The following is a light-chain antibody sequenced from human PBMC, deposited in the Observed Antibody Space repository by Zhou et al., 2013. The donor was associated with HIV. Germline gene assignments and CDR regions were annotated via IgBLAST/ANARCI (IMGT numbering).Light chain of an antibody. CDR3: QQYNNWPYT. Sequence: ERVMTQSPGTLSLSPGERATLSCRASQSVSSSYLAWYQQKPGQAPRLLIFGASTRAPGIPARFSGSGSGTEFTLTITTMQSEDFAIYYCQQYNNWPYTFGLGTKLEIK. CDR2: GAS. CDR1: QSVSSSY. V-gene: IGKV3-15*01. J-gene: IGKJ2*01.